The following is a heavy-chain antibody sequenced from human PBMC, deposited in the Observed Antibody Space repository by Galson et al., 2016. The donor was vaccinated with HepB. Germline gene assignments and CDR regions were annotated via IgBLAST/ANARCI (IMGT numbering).Heavy chain of an antibody. V-gene: IGHV3-73*01. J-gene: IGHJ4*02. CDR3: TRLEGYTHIYFYTH. CDR1: GFTFSGSS. CDR2: IRSKPNSYAT. Sequence: SLRLSCAASGFTFSGSSIHWVRQASGKGMEWVGRIRSKPNSYATAYTASVEGRFTISRDDSKNTAYLQMNSLKTEDTAVYYCTRLEGYTHIYFYTHWGQGTLVTVSS. D-gene: IGHD3-22*01.